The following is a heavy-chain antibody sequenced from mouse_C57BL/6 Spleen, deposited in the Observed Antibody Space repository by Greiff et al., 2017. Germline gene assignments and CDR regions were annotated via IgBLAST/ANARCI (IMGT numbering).Heavy chain of an antibody. V-gene: IGHV1-55*01. CDR2: IYPGSGST. Sequence: QVQLQQPGAELVKPGASVKMSCKASGYTFTSYWITWVKQRPGQGLEWIGDIYPGSGSTNYNEKFKSKATLTVDTSSSTAYMQLSSLTSEDSAVYYWARRTVVDCYAMDYWGQGTSVTVSS. J-gene: IGHJ4*01. CDR3: ARRTVVDCYAMDY. CDR1: GYTFTSYW. D-gene: IGHD1-1*01.